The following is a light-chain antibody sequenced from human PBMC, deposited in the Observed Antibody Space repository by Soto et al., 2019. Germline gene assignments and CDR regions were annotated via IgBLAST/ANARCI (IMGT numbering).Light chain of an antibody. V-gene: IGKV2-28*01. CDR3: MQAQETPWT. CDR2: SGS. J-gene: IGKJ1*01. CDR1: QSLLQSNGNNY. Sequence: DIVMTQSSFILPVTPGEPASISCRSSQSLLQSNGNNYLDWYVQKPGQSPQLLIYSGSHRASGVPDRVSGSGSGTDFTLEVSRVEAEDVGVYCCMQAQETPWTFGEGTKVESK.